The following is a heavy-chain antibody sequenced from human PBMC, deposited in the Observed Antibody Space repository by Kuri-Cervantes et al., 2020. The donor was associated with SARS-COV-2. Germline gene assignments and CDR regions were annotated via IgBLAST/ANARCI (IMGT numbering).Heavy chain of an antibody. CDR1: GGSISSSNW. CDR3: AREGYSCGFDY. J-gene: IGHJ4*02. V-gene: IGHV4-4*02. CDR2: ISHSGST. D-gene: IGHD1-1*01. Sequence: GSLRLSCAVSGGSISSSNWWSWVRQPPGKGLEWIGEISHSGSTNYNPSLKNRVTISLDKSKNQFSLKLSSVTAADAAVYYCAREGYSCGFDYWDQGTLVTVSS.